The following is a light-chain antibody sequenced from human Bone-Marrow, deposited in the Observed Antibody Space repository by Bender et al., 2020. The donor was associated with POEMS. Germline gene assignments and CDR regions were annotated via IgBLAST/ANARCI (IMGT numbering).Light chain of an antibody. V-gene: IGLV2-8*01. CDR3: QAWDSSTAV. J-gene: IGLJ3*02. CDR1: SSDVGNYNY. Sequence: QSALTQPPSASGSPGQSVTISCTGSSSDVGNYNYVSWYQQHPGKAPKLMIYEVSKRPSGVPDRFSGSKSGNTASLTISGTQAMDEADYYCQAWDSSTAVFGGGTRLTVL. CDR2: EVS.